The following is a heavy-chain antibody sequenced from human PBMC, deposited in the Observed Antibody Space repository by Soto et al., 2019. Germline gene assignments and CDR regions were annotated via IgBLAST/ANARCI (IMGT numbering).Heavy chain of an antibody. CDR3: ATVGYCSSTSCYPPWGPPLEPYNWFDP. V-gene: IGHV1-24*01. Sequence: ASVKVSCKVSGYTLTELSMHWVRQAPGKGLEWMGGFDPEDGETIYAEKFQGRVTMTEDTSTDTAYMELSSLRSEDTAVYYCATVGYCSSTSCYPPWGPPLEPYNWFDPWGQGTLVTVSS. CDR2: FDPEDGET. CDR1: GYTLTELS. J-gene: IGHJ5*02. D-gene: IGHD2-2*01.